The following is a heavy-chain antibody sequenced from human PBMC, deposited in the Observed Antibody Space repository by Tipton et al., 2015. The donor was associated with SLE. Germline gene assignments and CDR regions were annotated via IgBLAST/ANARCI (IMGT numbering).Heavy chain of an antibody. CDR2: MNPSSGNT. J-gene: IGHJ6*02. D-gene: IGHD3-3*01. CDR1: GYTFTSYE. CDR3: AAHDFWSGCPQCFCYFAMCV. V-gene: IGHV1-8*01. Sequence: QVQLVQSGPEVKKPGASVKVSCKASGYTFTSYEINWVRQATGQGLEWMGWMNPSSGNTVYAQKFQGRVTMTRNTSITTAYMELSSLGSEDTAVYYCAAHDFWSGCPQCFCYFAMCVWGQGTTVTVSS.